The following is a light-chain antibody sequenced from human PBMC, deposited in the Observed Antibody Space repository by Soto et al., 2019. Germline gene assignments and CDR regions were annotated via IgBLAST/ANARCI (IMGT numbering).Light chain of an antibody. CDR3: PQHRNRPLT. V-gene: IGKV3-11*01. CDR1: QRVSSN. J-gene: IGKJ1*01. CDR2: GAS. Sequence: EIVVTKSRATLSVSPGERATLSCRASQRVSSNLAWYQQKPRQAPRLLIYGASHRATGIPARFSGSGSGTDFTLTISSLEPEDFAGYYCPQHRNRPLTFGQGTKVDI.